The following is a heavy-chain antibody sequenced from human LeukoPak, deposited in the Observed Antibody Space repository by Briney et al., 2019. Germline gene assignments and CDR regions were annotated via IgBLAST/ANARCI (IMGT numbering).Heavy chain of an antibody. CDR3: ARVDTAMAPLLPYFDY. Sequence: HPGGSLRLSCAASGFTFSSYAMSWVRQAPGKGLEWVSAISGSGGSTYYADSVKGRFTISRDNSKNTLYLQMNSLRAEDTAVYYCARVDTAMAPLLPYFDYWGQGTLVAVS. J-gene: IGHJ4*02. CDR1: GFTFSSYA. CDR2: ISGSGGST. D-gene: IGHD5-18*01. V-gene: IGHV3-23*01.